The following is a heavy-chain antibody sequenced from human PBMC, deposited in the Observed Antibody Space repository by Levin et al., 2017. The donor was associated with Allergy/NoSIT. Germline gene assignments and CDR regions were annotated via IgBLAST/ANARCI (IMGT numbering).Heavy chain of an antibody. J-gene: IGHJ6*02. V-gene: IGHV3-30*18. CDR2: ISYDGSNK. CDR3: AKVSLLYCSSTSCSFNGMDV. CDR1: GFTFSSYG. D-gene: IGHD2-2*01. Sequence: GESLKISCAASGFTFSSYGIYWVRQAPGKGLEWVAIISYDGSNKYYEDSVKGRFTISRDNSKNTLYLQMNSLRAEDTAVYYCAKVSLLYCSSTSCSFNGMDVWGQGTTVTVSS.